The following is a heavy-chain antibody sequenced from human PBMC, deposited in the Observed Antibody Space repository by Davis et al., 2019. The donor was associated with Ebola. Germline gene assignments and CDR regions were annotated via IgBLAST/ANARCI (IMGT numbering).Heavy chain of an antibody. CDR2: IYPGDSDT. CDR1: GYSFTSYW. J-gene: IGHJ6*02. D-gene: IGHD2-21*01. V-gene: IGHV5-51*01. CDR3: ARCDRYYYYGMDV. Sequence: GESLKISCKGSGYSFTSYWIGWVRQMPGRGLEWMGIIYPGDSDTRYSPSFQGQVTISADKSISTAYLQWSSLKASDTAMYYCARCDRYYYYGMDVWGQGTTVTVSS.